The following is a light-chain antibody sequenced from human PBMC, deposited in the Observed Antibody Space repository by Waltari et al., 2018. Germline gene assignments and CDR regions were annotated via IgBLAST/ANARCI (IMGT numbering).Light chain of an antibody. CDR1: TSDVGHYDL. J-gene: IGLJ1*01. Sequence: QSALTQPASVSGTPGQSITTSCTGTTSDVGHYDLVSWYQQHPGKATKLLMCEVIKRPSRVSSPFAGSKSGHTASLTISGLQAEDAADYYCCSYAGRGTYVFGSGTMVTVL. CDR3: CSYAGRGTYV. CDR2: EVI. V-gene: IGLV2-23*02.